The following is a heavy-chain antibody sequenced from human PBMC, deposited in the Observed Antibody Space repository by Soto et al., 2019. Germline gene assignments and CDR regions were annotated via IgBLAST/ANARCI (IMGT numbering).Heavy chain of an antibody. V-gene: IGHV3-48*02. CDR1: EFTFSSFN. D-gene: IGHD3-16*02. CDR2: ISASSTTV. Sequence: EVQLVESGGGLVQPGESLRLSRAASEFTFSSFNMHWVRQAPGKGLEWVSYISASSTTVYYGDSVKGRFTISRDNAKNSLYLQMNSLRDEDTAVYYCARIYRRDGNKYADYWGQGTLVTVSS. J-gene: IGHJ4*02. CDR3: ARIYRRDGNKYADY.